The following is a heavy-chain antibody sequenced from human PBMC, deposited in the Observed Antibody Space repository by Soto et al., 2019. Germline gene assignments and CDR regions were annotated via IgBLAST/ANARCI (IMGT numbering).Heavy chain of an antibody. CDR3: ARDSPAAMAGTFDY. CDR2: IWYDGSNK. CDR1: GFTFSSYG. Sequence: QVQLVESGGGVVQPGRSLRLSCAASGFTFSSYGMHWVRQAPGKGLEWVAVIWYDGSNKYYADSVKGRFTISRDNSKNTLYLQMNSLRAEDTAVYYCARDSPAAMAGTFDYWGQGTLVTVSS. V-gene: IGHV3-33*01. D-gene: IGHD5-18*01. J-gene: IGHJ4*02.